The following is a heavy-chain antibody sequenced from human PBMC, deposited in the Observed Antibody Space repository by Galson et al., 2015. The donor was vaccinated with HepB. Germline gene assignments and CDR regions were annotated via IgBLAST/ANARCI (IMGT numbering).Heavy chain of an antibody. Sequence: TLSLTCTVSGGSISSYYWSWIRQPPGKGLEWIGYIYYSGSTNYNPSLKSRVTISVDTSKNQFSLKLSSVTAADTAVYYCAKIHGVGVWDAFDIWGQGTMVTVSS. CDR3: AKIHGVGVWDAFDI. V-gene: IGHV4-59*01. CDR1: GGSISSYY. CDR2: IYYSGST. J-gene: IGHJ3*02. D-gene: IGHD1-26*01.